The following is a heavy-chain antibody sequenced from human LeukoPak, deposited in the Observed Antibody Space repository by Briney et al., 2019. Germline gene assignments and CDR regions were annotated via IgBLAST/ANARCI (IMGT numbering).Heavy chain of an antibody. CDR3: AKARGSDCSSTSCYTAFDY. D-gene: IGHD2-2*02. V-gene: IGHV3-23*01. CDR2: ISGSGGST. CDR1: GFTFSTYA. J-gene: IGHJ4*02. Sequence: GGSLRLSCAASGFTFSTYAMSWVRQAPGKGLEWVSAISGSGGSTYYADSVKGRFTISRDNSKNTLYLQMNSLRAEDTAVYYCAKARGSDCSSTSCYTAFDYWGQGILVTVSS.